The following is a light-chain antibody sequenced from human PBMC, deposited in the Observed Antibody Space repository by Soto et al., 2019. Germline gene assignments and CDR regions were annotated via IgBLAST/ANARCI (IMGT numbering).Light chain of an antibody. J-gene: IGKJ1*01. V-gene: IGKV1-6*02. CDR1: QVIRND. CDR2: AAS. Sequence: AAGDRVTITCRASQVIRNDLGWYQQKPGKAPKLLIYAASSLQSGVPSRFSGSGSGTDFTLTISSLQPEDFATYYCLQDYNYPWTFGQGTKVEIK. CDR3: LQDYNYPWT.